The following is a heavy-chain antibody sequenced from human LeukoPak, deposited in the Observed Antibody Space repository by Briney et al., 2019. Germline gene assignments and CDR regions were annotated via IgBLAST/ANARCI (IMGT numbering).Heavy chain of an antibody. CDR2: VSSSSTYI. CDR1: GFTFSSYN. V-gene: IGHV3-21*01. D-gene: IGHD3-9*01. Sequence: PGGSLSLSCAASGFTFSSYNMNWVRQAPGKGLEWVSSVSSSSTYIYYADSVKGRFTISRDNAKNSLYLQVNSLRAEDTAVYYCARENAGYYSRTFDYWGQGTLVTVSS. J-gene: IGHJ4*02. CDR3: ARENAGYYSRTFDY.